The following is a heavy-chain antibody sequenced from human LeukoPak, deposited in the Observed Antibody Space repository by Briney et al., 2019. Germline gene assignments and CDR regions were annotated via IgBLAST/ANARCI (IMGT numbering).Heavy chain of an antibody. CDR3: ARVDFSGYSYGPIPGYYMDV. Sequence: SETPSLTCTVSGGSISSSSYYWGWIRQPPGKGLEWIGSIYYSGSTYYNPSLKSRVTISVDTSKNQFSLKLSSVTAADRAVYYCARVDFSGYSYGPIPGYYMDVWGKGTTVTVSS. D-gene: IGHD5-18*01. V-gene: IGHV4-39*07. J-gene: IGHJ6*03. CDR2: IYYSGST. CDR1: GGSISSSSYY.